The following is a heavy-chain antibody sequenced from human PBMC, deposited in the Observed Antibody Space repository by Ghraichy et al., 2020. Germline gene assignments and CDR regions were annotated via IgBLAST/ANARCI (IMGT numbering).Heavy chain of an antibody. CDR3: AKDTDIAAAVLDYYYGMDV. CDR2: ISYDGSNK. CDR1: GFTFSSYG. V-gene: IGHV3-30*18. Sequence: GGSLRLSCAASGFTFSSYGMHWVRQAPGKGLEWVAVISYDGSNKYYADSVKGRFTISRDNSKNTLYLQMNSLRAEDTAVYYCAKDTDIAAAVLDYYYGMDVWGQGTTVTVSS. J-gene: IGHJ6*02. D-gene: IGHD6-13*01.